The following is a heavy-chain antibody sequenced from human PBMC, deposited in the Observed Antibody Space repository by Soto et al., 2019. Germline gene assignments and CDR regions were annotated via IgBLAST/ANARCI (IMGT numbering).Heavy chain of an antibody. CDR3: ARTPVLSQWLVDY. D-gene: IGHD6-19*01. CDR2: IWFDVNNR. Sequence: GGSLRLSCAASGFTFSSYGMHWVRQAPGKGLEWVAVIWFDVNNRYYADSVKGRFTISRDNSKNTLYLQMNSLRAEDTAVYYCARTPVLSQWLVDYWGQGALVTVSS. CDR1: GFTFSSYG. J-gene: IGHJ4*02. V-gene: IGHV3-33*01.